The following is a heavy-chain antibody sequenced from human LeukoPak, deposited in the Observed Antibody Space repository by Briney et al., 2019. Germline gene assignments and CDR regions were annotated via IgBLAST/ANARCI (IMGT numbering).Heavy chain of an antibody. D-gene: IGHD3/OR15-3a*01. CDR2: IYTSGST. CDR3: ARHGLVNLPYYYYMDV. V-gene: IGHV4-4*07. Sequence: SETLSLTCTVSGGSISSYYWSWIRQPAGKGLEWIGRIYTSGSTNYNPFLKSRVTISVDTSKNQFSLKLSSVTAADTAVYYCARHGLVNLPYYYYMDVWGKGTTVTISS. CDR1: GGSISSYY. J-gene: IGHJ6*03.